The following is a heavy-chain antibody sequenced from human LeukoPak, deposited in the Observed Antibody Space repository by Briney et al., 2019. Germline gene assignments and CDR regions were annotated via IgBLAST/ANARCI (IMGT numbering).Heavy chain of an antibody. V-gene: IGHV1-69*13. D-gene: IGHD2-2*01. CDR3: ATSLRRGYCSSTSCYQLSFDP. J-gene: IGHJ5*02. Sequence: SVKVSCKASGGTFSSYAISWVRQAPGQGLEWMGGIIPIFGTADYAQKFQGRVTITADESTSTAYMELSSLRSEDTAVYYCATSLRRGYCSSTSCYQLSFDPWGQGTLVTVSS. CDR2: IIPIFGTA. CDR1: GGTFSSYA.